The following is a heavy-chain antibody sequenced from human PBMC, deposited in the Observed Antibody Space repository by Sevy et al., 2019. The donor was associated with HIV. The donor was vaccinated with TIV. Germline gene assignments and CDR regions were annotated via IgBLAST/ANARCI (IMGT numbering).Heavy chain of an antibody. V-gene: IGHV3-7*03. Sequence: GGSLRLSCAASGFTFSSYWMSWVRQAPGKGLEWVANIKQDGSEKYYVDSVKGRFTISRDNAKNSLYLQMNSLRAEDTAVYYCARDQPLFVTMVRGVIGPFDIWGHGTMVTVSS. CDR2: IKQDGSEK. CDR3: ARDQPLFVTMVRGVIGPFDI. D-gene: IGHD3-10*01. J-gene: IGHJ3*02. CDR1: GFTFSSYW.